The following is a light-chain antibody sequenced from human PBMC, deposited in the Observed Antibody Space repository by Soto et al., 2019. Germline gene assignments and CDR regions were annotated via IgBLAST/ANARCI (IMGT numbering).Light chain of an antibody. Sequence: AIRMTQSPSSLSASTGDRVTITCRASQGISSYLAWYQQKPGKAPKLLIYAASTLQSGVPSRFSGSGSGTDFTLTISCLQSEDFATYCWQQYYSYPRTFGQGTKVEIK. CDR1: QGISSY. CDR2: AAS. CDR3: QQYYSYPRT. V-gene: IGKV1-8*01. J-gene: IGKJ1*01.